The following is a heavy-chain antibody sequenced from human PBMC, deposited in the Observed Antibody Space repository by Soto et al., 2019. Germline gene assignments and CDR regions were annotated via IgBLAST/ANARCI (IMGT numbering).Heavy chain of an antibody. J-gene: IGHJ4*02. CDR1: GGSISSRTYH. V-gene: IGHV4-39*02. Sequence: SQTLSLTCTVSGGSISSRTYHWGWIRQPPGKGLEWIGSISYSGSAYYNPSLKSGLIISLDTSKNQFSLKLSSVTAADTAVYYCAGDSYTNSWYYYWGLGTLVTVSS. CDR2: ISYSGSA. D-gene: IGHD6-13*01. CDR3: AGDSYTNSWYYY.